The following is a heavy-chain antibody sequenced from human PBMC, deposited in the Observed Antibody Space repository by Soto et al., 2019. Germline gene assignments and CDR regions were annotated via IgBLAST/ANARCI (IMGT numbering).Heavy chain of an antibody. Sequence: ASVKGSCKASGYIFTSYYIHWVRQAPGQGLEWMGWINPFDGSRMFAQSFQGRVTMTRDTSTSTVYMEVSSLRSEDTAVYYCARVDPGETSPFDHWGKGTLVTVYS. CDR2: INPFDGSR. D-gene: IGHD3-10*01. V-gene: IGHV1-46*03. CDR1: GYIFTSYY. CDR3: ARVDPGETSPFDH. J-gene: IGHJ4*02.